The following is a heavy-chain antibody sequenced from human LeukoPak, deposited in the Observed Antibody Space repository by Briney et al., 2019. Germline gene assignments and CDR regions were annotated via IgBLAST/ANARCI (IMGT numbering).Heavy chain of an antibody. D-gene: IGHD2-21*02. Sequence: GGSLRLSCAASGFTFSSYGMHWVRQAPGKGLEWVAVIWYDGSNKYHAESVKGRFTISRDNSKNTMYLQMESLRAEDTAVYYCARDRLGVTHFDYWGQGTLVTVSS. CDR1: GFTFSSYG. CDR3: ARDRLGVTHFDY. V-gene: IGHV3-33*01. CDR2: IWYDGSNK. J-gene: IGHJ4*02.